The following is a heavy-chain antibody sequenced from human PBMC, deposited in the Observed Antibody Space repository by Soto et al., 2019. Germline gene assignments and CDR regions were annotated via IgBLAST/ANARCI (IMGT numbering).Heavy chain of an antibody. CDR3: AKEQQVVLICPNMFDC. CDR2: ISYDGSNT. Sequence: QVQLVESGGGVVQPGRSLRLSCAASGFTFSSYTMYWVRQAPGKGLEWVAVISYDGSNTNYADSVKGRFTISRDNSENTLFLQMNSLRAEDTAIYYCAKEQQVVLICPNMFDCWGQGTLVTVSS. CDR1: GFTFSSYT. D-gene: IGHD6-13*01. V-gene: IGHV3-30*18. J-gene: IGHJ4*02.